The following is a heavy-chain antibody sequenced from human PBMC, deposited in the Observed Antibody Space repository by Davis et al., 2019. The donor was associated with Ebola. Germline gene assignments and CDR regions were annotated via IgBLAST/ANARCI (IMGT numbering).Heavy chain of an antibody. CDR2: IYTSGST. CDR1: GGSISSYY. CDR3: ARDLRGSGELYHAFDI. D-gene: IGHD3-16*01. V-gene: IGHV4-4*07. Sequence: PSETLSLTCTVSGGSISSYYWSWIRQPAGKGLEWIGRIYTSGSTNYNPSLKSRVTMSVDTSKNQFSLKLSSVTAADTAVYYCARDLRGSGELYHAFDIWGQGTMVTVSS. J-gene: IGHJ3*02.